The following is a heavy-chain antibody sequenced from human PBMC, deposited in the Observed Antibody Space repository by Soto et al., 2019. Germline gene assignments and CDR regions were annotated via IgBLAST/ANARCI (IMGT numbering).Heavy chain of an antibody. Sequence: PGESLKISCKGSGCSFTSYWISWVRQMPGKGLEWMGRIDPSDSYTNYSPSFQGHVTISADKSISTAYLQWSSLKASDTAMYYCARPNPPYYDILTGYYSGNNWFDPWGQGTLVTVSS. CDR3: ARPNPPYYDILTGYYSGNNWFDP. J-gene: IGHJ5*02. D-gene: IGHD3-9*01. V-gene: IGHV5-10-1*01. CDR2: IDPSDSYT. CDR1: GCSFTSYW.